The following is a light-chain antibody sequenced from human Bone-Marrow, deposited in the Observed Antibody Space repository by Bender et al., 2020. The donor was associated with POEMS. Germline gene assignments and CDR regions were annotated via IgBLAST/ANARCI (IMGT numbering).Light chain of an antibody. Sequence: QSVLTQPPSASGTPGQRVTISCSGSSSKFGSYPVNWYQQLPGAAPKLVIFNNSQRPSGVPDRFSGSNSGTSASLANSGFLSDDEDDFYCATWDDSLNGWVFGGGTKLTVL. CDR2: NNS. CDR1: SSKFGSYP. CDR3: ATWDDSLNGWV. V-gene: IGLV1-44*01. J-gene: IGLJ3*02.